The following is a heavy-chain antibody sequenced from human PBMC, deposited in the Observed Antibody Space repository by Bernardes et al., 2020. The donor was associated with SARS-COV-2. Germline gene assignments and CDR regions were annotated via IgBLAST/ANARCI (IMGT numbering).Heavy chain of an antibody. CDR1: GYTFTDYF. CDR2: INPNTGGT. D-gene: IGHD2-21*02. V-gene: IGHV1-2*02. J-gene: IGHJ4*02. Sequence: ASVKVSCKASGYTFTDYFIHWVRQAPGQRLEWMGLINPNTGGTNYVQKFQGRVTMTRDTSITTAYMELSWLGSDDTAIYYCARTRTTISTTGIPVDYWGQGTLVTVSS. CDR3: ARTRTTISTTGIPVDY.